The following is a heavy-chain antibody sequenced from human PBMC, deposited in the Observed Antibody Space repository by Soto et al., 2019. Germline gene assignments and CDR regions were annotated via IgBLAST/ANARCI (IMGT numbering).Heavy chain of an antibody. CDR1: GGSISAAAYY. J-gene: IGHJ5*02. CDR3: ARETGYYGGYNWFDP. D-gene: IGHD3-3*01. Sequence: SETLSLTCTVSGGSISAAAYYWSWIRQLPGKGLEWVGYIYYNGDTYYNPSLERRVTISLDTSKNQFSLELTSVTAADTAVYYCARETGYYGGYNWFDPWGQGTLVTVSS. V-gene: IGHV4-31*03. CDR2: IYYNGDT.